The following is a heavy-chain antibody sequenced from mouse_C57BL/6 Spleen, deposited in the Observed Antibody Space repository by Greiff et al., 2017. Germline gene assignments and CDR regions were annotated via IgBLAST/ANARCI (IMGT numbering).Heavy chain of an antibody. Sequence: QVQLQQPGAELVMPGASVKLSCKASGYTFTSYWMHWVKQRPGQGLEWIGEIDPSDSYTNYNQKFKGKSTLTVDKSSSTAYMQLSSLTSEDSAVYYCARSYYGSSPYYFDYWGQGATRPVSS. CDR2: IDPSDSYT. CDR3: ARSYYGSSPYYFDY. J-gene: IGHJ2*01. V-gene: IGHV1-69*01. CDR1: GYTFTSYW. D-gene: IGHD1-1*01.